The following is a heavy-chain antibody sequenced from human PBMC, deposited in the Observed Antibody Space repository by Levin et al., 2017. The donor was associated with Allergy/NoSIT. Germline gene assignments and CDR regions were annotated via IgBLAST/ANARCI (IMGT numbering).Heavy chain of an antibody. CDR3: AKDISSSWGYNWFDP. CDR2: NSWNSGSI. Sequence: GGSLRLSCAASGFTFDDYAMHWVRQAPGKGLEWVSGNSWNSGSIGYADSVKGRFTISRDNAKNSLYLQMNSLRAEDTALYYCAKDISSSWGYNWFDPWGQGTLVTVSS. D-gene: IGHD6-13*01. V-gene: IGHV3-9*01. CDR1: GFTFDDYA. J-gene: IGHJ5*02.